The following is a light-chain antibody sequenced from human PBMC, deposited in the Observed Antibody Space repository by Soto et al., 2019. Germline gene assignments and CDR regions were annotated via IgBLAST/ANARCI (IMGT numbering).Light chain of an antibody. CDR1: QSVYKNF. Sequence: EIVLTQSPGTLSLSPGERATLSCRASQSVYKNFLAWYQQKPGQAPRLLINGASNRATGIPDRFSGSGSGTDFSLTIDRLEPEDFAVYYCQQYGSSPRLTFGGGTKVEIK. J-gene: IGKJ4*01. CDR3: QQYGSSPRLT. CDR2: GAS. V-gene: IGKV3-20*01.